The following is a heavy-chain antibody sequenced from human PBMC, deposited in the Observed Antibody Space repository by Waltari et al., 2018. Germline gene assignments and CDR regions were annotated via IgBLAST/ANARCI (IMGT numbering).Heavy chain of an antibody. J-gene: IGHJ4*02. V-gene: IGHV4-59*12. D-gene: IGHD2-15*01. CDR2: IYGGSGST. CDR3: ARRPRWSNYFDY. CDR1: GCSISSNY. Sequence: TLSLTCAVSGCSISSNYWSWIRQSPGKGLEWIGYIYGGSGSTSYNPSLKSRVTISTDTSKNQFSLKLSSVTAADTAVYYCARRPRWSNYFDYWGQGVLVTVSS.